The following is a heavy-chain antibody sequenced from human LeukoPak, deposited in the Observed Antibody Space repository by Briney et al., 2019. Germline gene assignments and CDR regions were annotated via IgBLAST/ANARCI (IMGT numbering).Heavy chain of an antibody. J-gene: IGHJ4*02. CDR2: IAYDGSRA. CDR1: GFTFGGYG. V-gene: IGHV3-33*01. CDR3: TRYNNDHFDY. Sequence: GGSLRLSCAGSGFTFGGYGMHWFRQTPGKGLEWVAVIAYDGSRAFYADSVKGRFTISRDNSKNTMSVQMDDLRAEDPAVYYCTRYNNDHFDYWGQGTLVTVSS. D-gene: IGHD1-14*01.